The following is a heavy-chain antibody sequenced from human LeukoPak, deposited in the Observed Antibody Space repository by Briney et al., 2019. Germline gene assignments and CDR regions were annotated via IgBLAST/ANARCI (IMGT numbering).Heavy chain of an antibody. V-gene: IGHV1-69*04. CDR1: GGTFSSYA. CDR2: IIPILGIA. J-gene: IGHJ5*02. Sequence: GASVKVSCKASGGTFSSYAISWVRQAPGQGLEWMGRIIPILGIANYAQKFQGRVTITADKSTSTAYMELSSLRSEDTAVYYCARDPRGACSGGSCYGDNWFDPWGQGTLVTVSS. D-gene: IGHD2-15*01. CDR3: ARDPRGACSGGSCYGDNWFDP.